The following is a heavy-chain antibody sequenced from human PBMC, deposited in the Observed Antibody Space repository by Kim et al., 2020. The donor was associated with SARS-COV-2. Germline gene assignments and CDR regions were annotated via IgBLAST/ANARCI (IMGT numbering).Heavy chain of an antibody. Sequence: GGSLRLSCAASAFTFSSYGMHWVRQAPGKGLEWVAVISYDGSNKYYADSVKGRFTISRDNSKNTLYLQMNSLRAEDTAVYYCAKLGSSYDSSGYYSYWG. D-gene: IGHD3-22*01. V-gene: IGHV3-30*18. J-gene: IGHJ4*01. CDR2: ISYDGSNK. CDR3: AKLGSSYDSSGYYSY. CDR1: AFTFSSYG.